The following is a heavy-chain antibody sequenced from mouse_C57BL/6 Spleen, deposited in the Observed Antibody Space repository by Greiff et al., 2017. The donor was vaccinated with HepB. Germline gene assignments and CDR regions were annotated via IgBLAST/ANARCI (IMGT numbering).Heavy chain of an antibody. CDR3: ARGDYDFAMDY. D-gene: IGHD2-4*01. CDR2: IYPGDGDT. V-gene: IGHV1-80*01. J-gene: IGHJ4*01. Sequence: VKLQESGAELVKPGASVKISCKASGYAFSSYWMNWVKQRPGKGLEWIGQIYPGDGDTNYNGKFKGKATLTADKSSSTAYMQLSSLTSEDSAVYFCARGDYDFAMDYWGQGTSVTVSS. CDR1: GYAFSSYW.